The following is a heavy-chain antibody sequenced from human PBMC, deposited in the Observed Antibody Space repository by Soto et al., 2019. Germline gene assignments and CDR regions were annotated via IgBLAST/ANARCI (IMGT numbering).Heavy chain of an antibody. CDR1: GVSISPYY. Sequence: QVQLQESGPGLVKPSETLSLTCTVSGVSISPYYWTWIRQPPGKGLEWIGYIYYNGGTNYNPSLKRRVTMSIDTSKNQFSLKLTSVTTAETAVYYCARVTLPSTLFGVGRDWYFDLWGRGTLVTVSS. CDR3: ARVTLPSTLFGVGRDWYFDL. V-gene: IGHV4-59*01. D-gene: IGHD3-3*01. J-gene: IGHJ2*01. CDR2: IYYNGGT.